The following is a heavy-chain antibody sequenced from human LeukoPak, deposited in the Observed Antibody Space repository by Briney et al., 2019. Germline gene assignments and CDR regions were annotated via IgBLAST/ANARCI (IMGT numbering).Heavy chain of an antibody. Sequence: KPGASVKVSCKASGYTFTSYGINWVRQAPGQGLEWMGWISVYNGNTNYAQKFQDRVTMTTDTSTSTAYMELRSLRSDDTAVYYCARSREGIGSIAVAGGKTEFYYYYMDVWGKGTTVTVSS. V-gene: IGHV1-18*01. CDR3: ARSREGIGSIAVAGGKTEFYYYYMDV. CDR2: ISVYNGNT. D-gene: IGHD6-19*01. J-gene: IGHJ6*03. CDR1: GYTFTSYG.